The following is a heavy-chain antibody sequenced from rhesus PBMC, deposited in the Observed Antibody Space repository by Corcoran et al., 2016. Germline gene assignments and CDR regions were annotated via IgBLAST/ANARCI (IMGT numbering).Heavy chain of an antibody. CDR3: AKGHYYGSGPDY. CDR2: ISNGGGST. V-gene: IGHV3-59*01. Sequence: EVQLGESGGGLATPGGSLSLSCAASGFTFSDYFMNWVRQASGKGLEGVSRISNGGGSTYYADSVKGRFTISRENAKNTLYLQMDSLRAEDTAVYYCAKGHYYGSGPDYWGQGVLVTVSS. CDR1: GFTFSDYF. J-gene: IGHJ4*01. D-gene: IGHD3-28*01.